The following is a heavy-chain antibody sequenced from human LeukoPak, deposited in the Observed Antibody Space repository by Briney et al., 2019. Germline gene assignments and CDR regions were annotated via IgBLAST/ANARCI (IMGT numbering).Heavy chain of an antibody. CDR1: GGTLSRYA. Sequence: ASVKVSCKASGGTLSRYAISWVRQAPGQGLEWMGWINPHTGGTNYAQKFQGRVTMTRDTSISTAYMELGGLTSDDTAVYYCARPYCSGGSCHDYFDYWGQGTLVTVSS. CDR2: INPHTGGT. CDR3: ARPYCSGGSCHDYFDY. J-gene: IGHJ4*02. V-gene: IGHV1-2*02. D-gene: IGHD2-15*01.